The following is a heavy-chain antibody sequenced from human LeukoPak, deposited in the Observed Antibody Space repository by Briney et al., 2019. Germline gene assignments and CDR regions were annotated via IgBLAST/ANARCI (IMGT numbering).Heavy chain of an antibody. J-gene: IGHJ6*03. CDR3: ARDGGNPDYYYYYMDV. V-gene: IGHV4-59*01. D-gene: IGHD4-23*01. CDR2: IYYSGST. Sequence: SETLSLTCTVSGGSISSYYWSWIRQPPGKGREWIGYIYYSGSTNYNPSLKSRVTISVDTSKNQFSLKLSSVTAADTAVYYCARDGGNPDYYYYYMDVWGKGTTVTVSS. CDR1: GGSISSYY.